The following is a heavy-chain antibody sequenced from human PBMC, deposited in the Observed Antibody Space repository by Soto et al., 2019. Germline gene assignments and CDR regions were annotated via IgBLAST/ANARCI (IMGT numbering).Heavy chain of an antibody. CDR2: ISGDGSST. J-gene: IGHJ6*02. V-gene: IGHV3-74*01. CDR1: GLTFRSYW. Sequence: EVPLVESGGGLVQPGGSLRLSCVVSGLTFRSYWMHWVRQAPGKGLLWVSRISGDGSSTNYADSVKGRFTISRDNANNTLYLQMNSLRAEDTAVYYCARPRGYTNYGLDVWGQGTTVTVSS. CDR3: ARPRGYTNYGLDV. D-gene: IGHD5-12*01.